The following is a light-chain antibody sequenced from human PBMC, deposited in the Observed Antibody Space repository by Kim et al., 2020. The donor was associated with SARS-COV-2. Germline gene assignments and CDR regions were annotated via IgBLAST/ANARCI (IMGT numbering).Light chain of an antibody. CDR3: NSRDSNDNVV. CDR2: GKN. CDR1: SLRSYD. V-gene: IGLV3-19*01. J-gene: IGLJ2*01. Sequence: ALGQTDSITCQGDSLRSYDATWYQQKPGQAPILVIYGKNNRPSGIPDRFSGSSSGNTASLTITGTQAGDEADYYCNSRDSNDNVVFGGGTKLTVL.